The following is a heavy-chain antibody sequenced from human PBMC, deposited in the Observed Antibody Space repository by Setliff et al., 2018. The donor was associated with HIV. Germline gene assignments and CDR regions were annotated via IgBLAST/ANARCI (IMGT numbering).Heavy chain of an antibody. J-gene: IGHJ4*02. CDR3: VRDPGYNSGWSGTTFDY. CDR2: ISSSGST. CDR1: GGSIRRGSYY. V-gene: IGHV4-61*09. Sequence: PSETLSLTCDVYGGSIRRGSYYWNWIRQSPGEGLEWIGHISSSGSTNYNPSLKNRVTLSLDTSKNQFSVKLRSVSAADTAVYYCVRDPGYNSGWSGTTFDYWGQGILVTVSS. D-gene: IGHD6-19*01.